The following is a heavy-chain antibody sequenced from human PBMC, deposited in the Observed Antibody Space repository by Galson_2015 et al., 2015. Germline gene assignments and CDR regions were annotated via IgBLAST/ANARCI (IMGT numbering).Heavy chain of an antibody. CDR3: ARDPVDGSGHFDY. CDR1: GFTFGSCY. J-gene: IGHJ4*02. CDR2: INGSGSSI. V-gene: IGHV3-74*01. Sequence: SLRLSCAASGFTFGSCYMRWVRQVPGKGLMWVSRINGSGSSIIYADSVKGRFTISRDNTKNMVWLQMNSLRVEDTAVYYCARDPVDGSGHFDYWGQGTLVTVSS. D-gene: IGHD6-19*01.